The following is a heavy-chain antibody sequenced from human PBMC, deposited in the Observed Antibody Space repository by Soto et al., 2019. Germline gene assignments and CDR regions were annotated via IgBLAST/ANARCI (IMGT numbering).Heavy chain of an antibody. D-gene: IGHD6-13*01. V-gene: IGHV1-69*01. CDR2: IIPIFGTA. CDR3: ARDRAGIADRPVRPGMDV. CDR1: GGTFISYA. Sequence: SVKVTCTASGGTFISYASIWVRQTTGQGLEWMGGIIPIFGTANYAQKFQGRVTITADESTSTAYMELSSLRSEDTAVYYCARDRAGIADRPVRPGMDVWGQGTTVTVSS. J-gene: IGHJ6*02.